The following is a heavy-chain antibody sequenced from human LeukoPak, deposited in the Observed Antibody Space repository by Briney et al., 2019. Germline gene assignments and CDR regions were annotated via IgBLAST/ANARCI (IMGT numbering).Heavy chain of an antibody. D-gene: IGHD2-2*01. Sequence: SETLSLTCTVSGYSITSAYYWGWIRQPPGQGLEWIGSFFLKGSTYYNPSLKSRVTISVDTSKNQFSLTLSSVTAADTAVYYCARVARCTSCFDVDYWGQGTLVTVSS. CDR1: GYSITSAYY. CDR3: ARVARCTSCFDVDY. V-gene: IGHV4-38-2*02. CDR2: FFLKGST. J-gene: IGHJ4*02.